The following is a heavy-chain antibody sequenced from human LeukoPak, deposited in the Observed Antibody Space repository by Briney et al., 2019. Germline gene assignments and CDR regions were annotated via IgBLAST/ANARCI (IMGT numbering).Heavy chain of an antibody. CDR2: IFPGDSDI. CDR1: GYSFSAYW. V-gene: IGHV5-51*01. Sequence: KHGESLKISCKGSGYSFSAYWIGWARQLPGKGLEWMGIIFPGDSDITYSPSFQGQVTFSADKSISTAYLQWSSLKASDTAMYYCARLGYCTGGNCFYFFDYWGQGTLLTVSS. D-gene: IGHD2-15*01. J-gene: IGHJ4*02. CDR3: ARLGYCTGGNCFYFFDY.